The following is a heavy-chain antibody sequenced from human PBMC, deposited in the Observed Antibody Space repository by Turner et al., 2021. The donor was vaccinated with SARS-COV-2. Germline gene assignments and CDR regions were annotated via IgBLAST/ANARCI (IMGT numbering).Heavy chain of an antibody. D-gene: IGHD6-13*01. CDR1: GGSISSDF. Sequence: QVQLQESGPGLVKPSETLSLTCNVSGGSISSDFWSWIRQPPGKGLEWIGYIYYRGSTNYNPSLKSRVTMSVDTSKNQFSLKLSSVTAADTAVYYCARQSSSWYLASFDYWGQGTLVPSPQ. V-gene: IGHV4-59*01. CDR2: IYYRGST. CDR3: ARQSSSWYLASFDY. J-gene: IGHJ4*02.